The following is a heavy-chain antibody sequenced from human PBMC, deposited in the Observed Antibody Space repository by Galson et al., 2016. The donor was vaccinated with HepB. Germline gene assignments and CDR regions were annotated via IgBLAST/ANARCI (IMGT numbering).Heavy chain of an antibody. J-gene: IGHJ3*02. CDR1: GFSFSSYV. V-gene: IGHV3-64D*08. CDR3: VKDVPWWELQPTTFDI. CDR2: ITSNGGST. D-gene: IGHD2-15*01. Sequence: SLRLSCAASGFSFSSYVMHWVRQAPGKGLEYVSAITSNGGSTYYADSVKDRFTISRDNSKNTLYLQMSSLRAEDTAVYYCVKDVPWWELQPTTFDIWGQGTMVTVSS.